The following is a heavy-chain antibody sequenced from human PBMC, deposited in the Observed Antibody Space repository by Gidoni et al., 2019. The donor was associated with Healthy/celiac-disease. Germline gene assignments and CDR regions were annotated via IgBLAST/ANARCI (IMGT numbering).Heavy chain of an antibody. CDR1: GFPFSSYS. CDR2: ISSSSSYI. D-gene: IGHD6-13*01. Sequence: EVQLVESGGGMVKPGGSLRLSCAASGFPFSSYSMNWVRQAPGKGLEWVSSISSSSSYIYYADSVKGRFTISRDNAKNSLYLQMNSLRAEDTAVYYCARGSSSSWYGINYWGQGTLVTVSS. J-gene: IGHJ4*02. CDR3: ARGSSSSWYGINY. V-gene: IGHV3-21*01.